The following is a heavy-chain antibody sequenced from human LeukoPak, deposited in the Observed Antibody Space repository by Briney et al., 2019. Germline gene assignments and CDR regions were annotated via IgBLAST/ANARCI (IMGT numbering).Heavy chain of an antibody. CDR2: ISSSSSYI. Sequence: PGGSLRLSCAASGFTFSRYNMDWVRQAPGRGLEWVSSISSSSSYIYYADSVKGRFTISRDNAKNSLYLQMNSLRAEDTAVYYCAGHRSGWSEGPFDYWGQGTLVTVSS. D-gene: IGHD6-19*01. CDR3: AGHRSGWSEGPFDY. CDR1: GFTFSRYN. J-gene: IGHJ4*02. V-gene: IGHV3-21*01.